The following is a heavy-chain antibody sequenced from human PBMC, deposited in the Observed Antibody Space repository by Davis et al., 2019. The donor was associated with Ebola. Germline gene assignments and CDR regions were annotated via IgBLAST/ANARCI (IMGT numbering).Heavy chain of an antibody. J-gene: IGHJ4*02. V-gene: IGHV3-33*05. CDR2: ISYDGSNK. CDR1: GFTFSSYG. CDR3: ARSRFGGGNVRGFGDY. D-gene: IGHD4-23*01. Sequence: GESLKISCAASGFTFSSYGMHWVRQAPGKGLEWVAVISYDGSNKYYADSVKGRFTISRDNSKNTLYLQMNSLRAEDTAVYYCARSRFGGGNVRGFGDYWGQGTLVTVSS.